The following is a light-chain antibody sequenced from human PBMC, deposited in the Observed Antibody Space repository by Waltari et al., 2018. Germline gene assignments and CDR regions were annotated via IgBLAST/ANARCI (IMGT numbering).Light chain of an antibody. CDR2: GSN. Sequence: QSVLTQPPSVSGAPGQRVSLSCTGSSSNIGAGYDVHWYQQIPGTAPKLLIYGSNTPPSGVPDRFSGSKSGPSASRTITGLQAEDDGDYYCQSYDSSRTVVFGGGTKLTVL. V-gene: IGLV1-40*01. CDR1: SSNIGAGYD. CDR3: QSYDSSRTVV. J-gene: IGLJ2*01.